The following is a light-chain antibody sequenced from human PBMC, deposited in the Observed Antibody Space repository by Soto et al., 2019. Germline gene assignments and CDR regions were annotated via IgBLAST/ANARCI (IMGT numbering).Light chain of an antibody. CDR3: SSYAGSNNLGL. Sequence: HSVLTQPASVSGSPGQSITISCTGTSSDVGGYNYVSWYQQHPGKAPRLIIYEVRHRPSGVPDRFSGSKSGNTASLTVSGLQAEDEADYYCSSYAGSNNLGLFGGGTKLTVL. V-gene: IGLV2-8*01. CDR1: SSDVGGYNY. J-gene: IGLJ2*01. CDR2: EVR.